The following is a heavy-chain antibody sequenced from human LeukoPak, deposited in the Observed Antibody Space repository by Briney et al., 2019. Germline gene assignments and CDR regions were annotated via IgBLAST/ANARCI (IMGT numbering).Heavy chain of an antibody. CDR2: IYYSGST. CDR3: ARARADSGYEYYYGMDV. J-gene: IGHJ6*02. Sequence: SETLSLTCTVSGGSISSYYWSWIRQPPGKGLEWIGYIYYSGSTNYNPSLKSRVTISVDTSKNQFSLKLSSVTAADTAVYYCARARADSGYEYYYGMDVWGQGTTVTVSS. CDR1: GGSISSYY. D-gene: IGHD5-12*01. V-gene: IGHV4-59*01.